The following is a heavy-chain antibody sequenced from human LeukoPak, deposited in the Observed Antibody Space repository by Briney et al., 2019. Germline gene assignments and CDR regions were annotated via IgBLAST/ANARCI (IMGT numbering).Heavy chain of an antibody. V-gene: IGHV3-53*01. CDR2: IYSGGPT. Sequence: GGSLRLSCAASGFTVSLYYLTWVRQAPGKGLEWVSVIYSGGPTYYADSVKGRFTISRDNSKNTLYLQMNSLKTEDTAVYYCTTRPWGYYYGSGSYYSGGQYYFDYWGQGTLVTVSS. D-gene: IGHD3-10*01. CDR1: GFTVSLYY. J-gene: IGHJ4*02. CDR3: TTRPWGYYYGSGSYYSGGQYYFDY.